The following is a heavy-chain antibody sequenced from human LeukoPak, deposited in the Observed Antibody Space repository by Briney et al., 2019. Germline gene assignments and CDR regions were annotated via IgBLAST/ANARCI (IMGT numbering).Heavy chain of an antibody. V-gene: IGHV3-64*04. CDR2: ISNNGDHT. Sequence: GGSLRLSCSASGFSFSICSMHWVRQAPGKGLEYVSAISNNGDHTNYADSVKGRFTISRDNSKNTLYLQMSSLRAEDTAVYFCARSAARLRYYYAMDVWGQGTTVTVCS. CDR1: GFSFSICS. CDR3: ARSAARLRYYYAMDV. D-gene: IGHD6-6*01. J-gene: IGHJ6*02.